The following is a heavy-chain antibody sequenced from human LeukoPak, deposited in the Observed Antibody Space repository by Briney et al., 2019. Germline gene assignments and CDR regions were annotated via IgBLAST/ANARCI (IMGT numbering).Heavy chain of an antibody. CDR1: GFIFTSYT. J-gene: IGHJ4*02. CDR2: ITSSSSTI. CDR3: ARHFDS. Sequence: PGGSLRLSCAASGFIFTSYTMNWVRQAPGKGLEWVSYITSSSSTIYYADSVKGRFTMSRDNAENSLYLQMNSLRAEDTAVYYCARHFDSWGQGTLVTVSS. V-gene: IGHV3-48*01.